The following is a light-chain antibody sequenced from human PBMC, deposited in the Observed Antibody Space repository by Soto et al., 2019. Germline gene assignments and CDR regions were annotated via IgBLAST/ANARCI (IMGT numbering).Light chain of an antibody. CDR1: QSVSSY. Sequence: EIVLTQSPATLSLSPGERATLSCRASQSVSSYLAWYQQKPGQAPRLLIYDASNRATGIPARFSGSGSGTDFTLTISGLEPEDFAVYYCQQRSNLTFGQGTKVDIK. CDR3: QQRSNLT. V-gene: IGKV3-11*01. J-gene: IGKJ1*01. CDR2: DAS.